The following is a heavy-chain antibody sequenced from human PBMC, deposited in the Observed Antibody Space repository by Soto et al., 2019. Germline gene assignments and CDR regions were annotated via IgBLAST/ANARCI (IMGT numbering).Heavy chain of an antibody. J-gene: IGHJ4*02. D-gene: IGHD2-21*01. CDR3: ARRWGGTFDY. CDR1: GGSISSGGYS. Sequence: SETLSLTCAVSGGSISSGGYSWSWIRQPPGKGLEWIGYIYYSGSTNYNTSLKSRVTISVDTSKNQFSLKLSSVTAADTAVYYCARRWGGTFDYWGQGTLVTVPQ. V-gene: IGHV4-61*08. CDR2: IYYSGST.